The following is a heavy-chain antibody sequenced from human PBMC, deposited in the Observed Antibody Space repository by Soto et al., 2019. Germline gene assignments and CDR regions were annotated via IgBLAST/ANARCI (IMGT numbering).Heavy chain of an antibody. CDR2: ISSGSDYL. CDR3: ASEFCTGGSCYARIFDY. Sequence: GSLRLSCAAFGFNFNTYAMHWVRQSPGKGLEWVAFISSGSDYLYYADSVKGRFTISRDNAKSSLYLQMNSLTDDDTALYYCASEFCTGGSCYARIFDYWGQGSLVTVSS. CDR1: GFNFNTYA. V-gene: IGHV3-21*04. D-gene: IGHD2-15*01. J-gene: IGHJ4*02.